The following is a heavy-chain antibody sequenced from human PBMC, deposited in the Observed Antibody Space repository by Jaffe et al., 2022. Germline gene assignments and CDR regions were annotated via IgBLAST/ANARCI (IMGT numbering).Heavy chain of an antibody. CDR3: TRALTGYGYKYYFGS. CDR2: VRSKEYDRTT. D-gene: IGHD5-18*01. V-gene: IGHV3-49*04. J-gene: IGHJ4*02. CDR1: GFSFSDYA. Sequence: EVNLVEAGGDLVQPGRSLRLSCIASGFSFSDYAMTWVRQAPGKGLEWVALVRSKEYDRTTEYAASVKGRFTVSRDDSTTIVYLQMNSLKTEDTAVYYCTRALTGYGYKYYFGSWGQGTLVTVSS.